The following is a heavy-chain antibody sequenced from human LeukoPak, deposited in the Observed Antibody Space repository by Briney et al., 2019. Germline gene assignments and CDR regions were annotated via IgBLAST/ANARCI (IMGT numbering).Heavy chain of an antibody. V-gene: IGHV4-30-2*01. Sequence: PSETLSLTCTVSGGSISGYYWSWIRQPPGKGLEWIGYIYHSGDTYYNASLMSRVTISVDRSKNQFSLKLRSVTAADTAVYYCARGVNGDYVDYWGQGTLVTVSS. CDR1: GGSISGYY. CDR2: IYHSGDT. J-gene: IGHJ4*02. CDR3: ARGVNGDYVDY. D-gene: IGHD4-17*01.